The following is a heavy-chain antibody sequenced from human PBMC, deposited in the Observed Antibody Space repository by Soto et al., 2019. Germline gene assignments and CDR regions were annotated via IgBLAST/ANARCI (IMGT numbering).Heavy chain of an antibody. CDR1: GFTFSSCA. Sequence: GGSLRLSCAASGFTFSSCAMGWVRQAPGKGLEWVSDIIDSGASTYYADSVKGRFTISRDNSKSTLYLQMNSLRAEDTALYYCAKGRSYYYYYGVDFWGQGTTVTAP. CDR2: IIDSGAST. J-gene: IGHJ6*02. CDR3: AKGRSYYYYYGVDF. V-gene: IGHV3-23*01.